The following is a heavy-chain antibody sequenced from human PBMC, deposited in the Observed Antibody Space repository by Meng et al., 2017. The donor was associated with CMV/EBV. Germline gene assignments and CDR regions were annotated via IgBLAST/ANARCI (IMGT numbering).Heavy chain of an antibody. CDR2: ISYDGSNK. CDR3: ARDWFFGGSGWFDP. CDR1: GFTFSSYA. J-gene: IGHJ5*02. Sequence: SGFTFSSYAMHWVRQAPGKGLEWVAVISYDGSNKYYADSVKGRFTISRDNSKNTLYLQMNSLRAGDTAVYYCARDWFFGGSGWFDPWGQGTLVTVSS. D-gene: IGHD3-3*01. V-gene: IGHV3-30-3*01.